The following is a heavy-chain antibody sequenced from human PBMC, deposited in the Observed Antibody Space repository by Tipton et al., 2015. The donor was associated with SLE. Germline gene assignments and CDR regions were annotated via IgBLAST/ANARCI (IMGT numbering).Heavy chain of an antibody. CDR2: IYFSGNT. J-gene: IGHJ1*01. Sequence: TLSLTCTVSGYSISNGNYWGWIRQPPGKGLEWIGTIYFSGNTYYNPSLKSRVTISVDTSKNQFSLRLSSLTAADTAVYYCARLVNGCFYSWGQGTLVTVSS. CDR1: GYSISNGNY. V-gene: IGHV4-38-2*02. CDR3: ARLVNGCFYS. D-gene: IGHD3-16*01.